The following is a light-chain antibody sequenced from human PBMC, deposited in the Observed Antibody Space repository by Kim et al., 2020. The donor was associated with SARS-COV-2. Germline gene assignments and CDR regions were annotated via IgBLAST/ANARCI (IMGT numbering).Light chain of an antibody. CDR1: KLGDKH. CDR2: QDN. CDR3: QTWDTSTTYV. V-gene: IGLV3-1*01. Sequence: SYELTQPPSVSVSPGQTASITCSGDKLGDKHACWYQQKPGQSPVLVIYQDNKRPSGIPERFSGSNSGNTATLTISGTQAMDEADYYCQTWDTSTTYVFETGTKVTVL. J-gene: IGLJ1*01.